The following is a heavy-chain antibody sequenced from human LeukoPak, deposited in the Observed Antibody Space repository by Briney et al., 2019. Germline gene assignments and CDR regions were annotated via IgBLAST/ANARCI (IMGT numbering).Heavy chain of an antibody. D-gene: IGHD1-7*01. CDR2: IIPIFGTT. V-gene: IGHV1-69*05. Sequence: SVKVSCKDSGGTFGSYAISWVRQAPGQGLECMGGIIPIFGTTNYAQKFQGRGTITTDQSTSTAYIELSSLRSEDTPVYYCARGGVTGTTLGFFDYWGQETLVTVSS. CDR3: ARGGVTGTTLGFFDY. J-gene: IGHJ4*02. CDR1: GGTFGSYA.